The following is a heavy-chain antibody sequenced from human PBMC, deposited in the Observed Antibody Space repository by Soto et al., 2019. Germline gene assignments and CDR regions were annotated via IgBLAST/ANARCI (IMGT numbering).Heavy chain of an antibody. D-gene: IGHD2-21*01. V-gene: IGHV1-69*01. CDR1: GGGNLRDYR. CDR2: IIPKLGSA. J-gene: IGHJ4*02. CDR3: ARGGDGYNSRAVY. Sequence: QVQLVQSGAEVKEPGSSVKVSCKASGGGNLRDYRTTWVRRAPGQGLEWMGGIIPKLGSANYAQNFQGRVTVTADESTNTVYMELRSLRSDDTAAYYCARGGDGYNSRAVYWGQGTPVTVSS.